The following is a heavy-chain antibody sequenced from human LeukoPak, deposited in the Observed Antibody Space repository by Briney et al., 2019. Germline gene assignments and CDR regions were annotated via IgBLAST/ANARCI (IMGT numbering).Heavy chain of an antibody. CDR3: ARVRCSRRTCYLDY. J-gene: IGHJ4*02. Sequence: PGGSLRLSCAASGFTFSGFYMNWVRQAPGKGLEWVSTISGSTIYIYYADSVKGRFTISRDNAKNSLSLQMNSLRAEDTAVYHCARVRCSRRTCYLDYWGQGTLVTVSS. V-gene: IGHV3-21*06. D-gene: IGHD2-2*01. CDR2: ISGSTIYI. CDR1: GFTFSGFY.